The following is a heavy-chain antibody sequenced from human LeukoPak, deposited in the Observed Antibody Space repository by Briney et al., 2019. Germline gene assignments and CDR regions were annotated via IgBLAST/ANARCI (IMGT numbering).Heavy chain of an antibody. V-gene: IGHV3-23*01. Sequence: GGSLRLSCAASNFTFGVYAMSWFRQAPGKGLEWISLISASGDKTYYADSVKGRFTVSRDNSRNTMYLQMDSLRAEDTAVYYCAKDRDGDFYFYMDVWGTGTTVIVSS. CDR1: NFTFGVYA. J-gene: IGHJ6*03. CDR3: AKDRDGDFYFYMDV. CDR2: ISASGDKT. D-gene: IGHD4-17*01.